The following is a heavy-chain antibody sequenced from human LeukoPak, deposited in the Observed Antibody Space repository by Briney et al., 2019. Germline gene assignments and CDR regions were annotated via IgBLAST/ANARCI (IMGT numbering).Heavy chain of an antibody. CDR3: ARSGFKRDYYYYGMDV. D-gene: IGHD3-3*01. CDR2: IYYSGST. CDR1: GGSISSYY. Sequence: SETLSLTCTVSGGSISSYYWSWIRQPPGKGLEWIGYIYYSGSTNYNPSLKSRVTISVDTSKNQFSLKLSSVTAADTAVYYCARSGFKRDYYYYGMDVWGQGTTVTVSS. J-gene: IGHJ6*02. V-gene: IGHV4-59*01.